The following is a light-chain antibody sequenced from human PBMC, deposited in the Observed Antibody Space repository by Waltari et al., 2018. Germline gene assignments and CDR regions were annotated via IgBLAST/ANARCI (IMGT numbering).Light chain of an antibody. CDR2: KAS. V-gene: IGKV1-39*01. Sequence: DIQMTQSPSSLSASVGDRVTITCRASENVNNYLNLYQQKPGKAPKLLIYKASTLQSGVPSRFSGSGSGTDYTFTISSLQSEDVAIYSCQHGYGTPFTFGPGTKLDIK. CDR3: QHGYGTPFT. J-gene: IGKJ3*01. CDR1: ENVNNY.